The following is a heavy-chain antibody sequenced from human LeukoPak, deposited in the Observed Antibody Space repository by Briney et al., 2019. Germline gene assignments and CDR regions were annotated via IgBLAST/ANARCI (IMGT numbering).Heavy chain of an antibody. CDR2: LSRSSSTI. CDR3: ARATLAVQYYFDY. D-gene: IGHD6-6*01. CDR1: GFTFSSYS. J-gene: IGHJ4*02. Sequence: GGSLRLSCAASGFTFSSYSMNWVRQAPGKGLEWLSYLSRSSSTIYYADSVQGRFTISRDNAQNSLYLQMNSLRDEDTAVYYCARATLAVQYYFDYWGQGTLVTVSS. V-gene: IGHV3-48*02.